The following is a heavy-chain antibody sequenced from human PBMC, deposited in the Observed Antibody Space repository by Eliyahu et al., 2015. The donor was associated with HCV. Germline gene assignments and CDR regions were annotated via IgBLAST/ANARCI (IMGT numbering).Heavy chain of an antibody. CDR3: ASRTFDAFDI. Sequence: LSQVQLQQWIGEINHSGSTNYNPSLKSRVTISVDTSKNQFSLKLSSVTAADTAVYYCASRTFDAFDIWGQGTMVTVSS. D-gene: IGHD2-2*01. J-gene: IGHJ3*02. V-gene: IGHV4-34*01. CDR2: INHSGST.